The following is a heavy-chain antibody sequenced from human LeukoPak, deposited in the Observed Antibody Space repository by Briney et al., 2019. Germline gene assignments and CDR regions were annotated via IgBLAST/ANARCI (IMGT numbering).Heavy chain of an antibody. D-gene: IGHD3-10*01. CDR1: GFTFSSYA. V-gene: IGHV3-23*01. J-gene: IGHJ3*02. Sequence: PGGSLRLSCAASGFTFSSYAMSWVRQAPGKGLEWVSAISGSGGSTYYADSVKGRFTISRDNSKNTLYLQMNSLRAEDTAVYYCAKDLGMVRGVPDAFDIWGQGTMVTVSX. CDR3: AKDLGMVRGVPDAFDI. CDR2: ISGSGGST.